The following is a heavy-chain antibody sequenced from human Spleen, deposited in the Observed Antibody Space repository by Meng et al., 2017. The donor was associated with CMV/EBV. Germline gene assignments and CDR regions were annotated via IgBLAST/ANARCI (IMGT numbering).Heavy chain of an antibody. D-gene: IGHD1/OR15-1a*01. CDR1: GFTVSSNY. CDR3: AREGEQYYFDY. Sequence: GESLKISCAASGFTVSSNYMSWVRQAPGKGLEWVSVIYSGGSTYYADSVKGRFTISRDNSKNTLYLQMTSLRVEDTAVYYCAREGEQYYFDYWGQGTLVTVSS. J-gene: IGHJ4*02. V-gene: IGHV3-53*05. CDR2: IYSGGST.